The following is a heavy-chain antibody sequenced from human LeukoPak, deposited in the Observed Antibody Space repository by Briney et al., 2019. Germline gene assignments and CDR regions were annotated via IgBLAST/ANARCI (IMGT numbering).Heavy chain of an antibody. J-gene: IGHJ4*02. CDR1: GFTFTSFA. CDR2: ISGSGGAT. CDR3: AKDRTRLDY. Sequence: GGSLRLSCAASGFTFTSFAMTWVREAPGKGLAWVSVISGSGGATYYADSVKGRFTISRDNSKNTLYLQMDSLRAEDTAVYYCAKDRTRLDYWGQGTLVTVSS. V-gene: IGHV3-23*01.